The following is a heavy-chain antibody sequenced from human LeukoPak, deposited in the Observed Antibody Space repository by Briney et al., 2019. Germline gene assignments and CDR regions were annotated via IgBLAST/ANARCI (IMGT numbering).Heavy chain of an antibody. V-gene: IGHV3-21*01. CDR3: ARDSSGWYHLDY. D-gene: IGHD6-19*01. CDR2: ISSSSSYI. Sequence: PGGSLRLSCAASGFTFSSYSMNWVRQAPGKGLEWVSSISSSSSYIYYADSVKGRFTISRDNAKNSLYLQMNSLRAEDTAVYYCARDSSGWYHLDYWGQGTLVTVSS. CDR1: GFTFSSYS. J-gene: IGHJ4*02.